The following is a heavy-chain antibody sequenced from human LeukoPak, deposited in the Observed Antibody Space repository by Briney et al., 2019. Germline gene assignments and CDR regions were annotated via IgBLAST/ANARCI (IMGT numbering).Heavy chain of an antibody. J-gene: IGHJ4*02. CDR2: IYHSGST. CDR3: ARDDPGYCSGGSCFKS. V-gene: IGHV4-4*02. CDR1: GGSISSSNW. Sequence: TLSLTCAVSGGSISSSNWWSWVRPPPGKGLEWIGEIYHSGSTNYNPSLKSRVTISVDKSKNQFSLKLSSVTAADTAVYYCARDDPGYCSGGSCFKSWGQGTLVTVSS. D-gene: IGHD2-15*01.